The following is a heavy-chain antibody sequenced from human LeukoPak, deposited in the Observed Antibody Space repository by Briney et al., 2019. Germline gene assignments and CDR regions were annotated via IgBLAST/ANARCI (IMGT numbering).Heavy chain of an antibody. CDR2: IISSVITI. CDR1: VFTFSSYE. CDR3: AIGYEYGDYEGLDY. V-gene: IGHV3-48*03. Sequence: GGSLRLSCAASVFTFSSYEMNWGRQAPGRGREWGSYIISSVITIYYADSVKGRFTTSRDNAKKSLYLQMNSLRAEDTAVYYCAIGYEYGDYEGLDYWGQGTLVTVSS. J-gene: IGHJ4*02. D-gene: IGHD4-17*01.